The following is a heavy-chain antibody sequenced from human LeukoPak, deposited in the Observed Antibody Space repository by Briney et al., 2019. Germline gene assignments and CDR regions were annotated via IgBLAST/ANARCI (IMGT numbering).Heavy chain of an antibody. J-gene: IGHJ4*02. D-gene: IGHD6-19*01. CDR3: VREFRLYSSGCFDY. Sequence: GGSLRLSCAASGFTFSSYWMSWVRQAPGKGLEWVANIKRDGSEKYYVDSVKGRFTISRDNAKNSLYLQMNSLRAEDTAVYYCVREFRLYSSGCFDYWGQGTLVTVSS. CDR2: IKRDGSEK. CDR1: GFTFSSYW. V-gene: IGHV3-7*01.